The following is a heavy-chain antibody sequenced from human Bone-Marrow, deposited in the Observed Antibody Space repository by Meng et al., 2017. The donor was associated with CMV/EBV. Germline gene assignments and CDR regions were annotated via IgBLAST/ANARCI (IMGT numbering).Heavy chain of an antibody. V-gene: IGHV3-43D*03. D-gene: IGHD3-22*01. CDR1: GFTFDDYA. J-gene: IGHJ3*02. CDR3: SKPYSSGHYDSPLI. CDR2: ISWEGGST. Sequence: RGYLRLSCAASGFTFDDYAMHWVRQAPGKGLEWVSLISWEGGSTYYADSVKGRFTISRDNRKNSLYLQMNSLRAEDTAFYYCSKPYSSGHYDSPLIWGHGTRVTVSS.